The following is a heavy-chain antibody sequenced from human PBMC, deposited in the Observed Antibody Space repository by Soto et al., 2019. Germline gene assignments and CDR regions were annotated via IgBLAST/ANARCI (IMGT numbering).Heavy chain of an antibody. CDR1: GYTFTSYG. CDR2: ISAYNGNT. J-gene: IGHJ6*03. CDR3: ARTGVPAAMSPYYYYYYYMDV. Sequence: QVQLVQSGAEVKKPGASVKVSCKASGYTFTSYGISWVRQAPGQGLEWMGWISAYNGNTNYAQKLQGRVTRTTDTSTSTAYMELRSLRSDDTAVYYCARTGVPAAMSPYYYYYYYMDVWGKGTTVTVSS. D-gene: IGHD2-2*01. V-gene: IGHV1-18*01.